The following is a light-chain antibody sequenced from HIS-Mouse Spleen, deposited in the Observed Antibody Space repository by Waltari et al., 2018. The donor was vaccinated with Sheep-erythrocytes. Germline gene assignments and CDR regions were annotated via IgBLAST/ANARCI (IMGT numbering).Light chain of an antibody. J-gene: IGLJ3*02. CDR1: KLGDKY. CDR3: QAWDSSTAWV. V-gene: IGLV3-1*01. CDR2: QDS. Sequence: SYELTQPPSVSVSPGQTASITCSGVKLGDKYACWYQQKPGQSPVLVIYQDSKRPSGMPGGFSGSNAGNTATLTISGTQAMDEADYYCQAWDSSTAWVFGGGTKLTVL.